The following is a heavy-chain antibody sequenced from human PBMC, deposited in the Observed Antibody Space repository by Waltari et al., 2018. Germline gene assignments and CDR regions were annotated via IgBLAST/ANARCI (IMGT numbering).Heavy chain of an antibody. J-gene: IGHJ6*02. CDR2: IIPFSGTA. CDR3: ATGRGAAVWGGMGV. Sequence: TWVRQAPGQGLEWMGRIIPFSGTAHFAQKYQGKITITADASTGTVYMELRRLRSEDTAMYYCATGRGAAVWGGMGVWGQGTTVTVSS. V-gene: IGHV1-69*01. D-gene: IGHD3-16*01.